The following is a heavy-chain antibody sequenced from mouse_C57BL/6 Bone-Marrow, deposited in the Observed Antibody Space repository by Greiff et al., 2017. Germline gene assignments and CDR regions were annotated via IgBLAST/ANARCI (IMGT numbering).Heavy chain of an antibody. CDR3: TTRITTVVAPFDY. V-gene: IGHV14-4*01. CDR2: IDPENGDT. D-gene: IGHD1-1*01. J-gene: IGHJ2*01. Sequence: EVQLQQSGAELVRPGASVKLSCTASGFNIKDDYMHWVKQRPEQGLEWIGWIDPENGDTEYASKFQAKATITANTSSNTAYLQLSSLTSEDTAVYYCTTRITTVVAPFDYWGQGTTLTVSS. CDR1: GFNIKDDY.